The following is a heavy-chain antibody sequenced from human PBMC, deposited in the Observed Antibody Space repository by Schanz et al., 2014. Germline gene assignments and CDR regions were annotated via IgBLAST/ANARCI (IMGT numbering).Heavy chain of an antibody. CDR3: ARGNYGMDV. J-gene: IGHJ6*02. CDR2: INGGGETT. V-gene: IGHV3-11*01. CDR1: GFTFSDYY. Sequence: EQMVESGGGLVKPGGSLRLSCAASGFTFSDYYMTWIRQAPGKGLEWVLYINGGGETTYYADSVRGRFTISRDNAKNSLFLQMNSLRAEDTAKYYCARGNYGMDVWGQGTTGTVSS.